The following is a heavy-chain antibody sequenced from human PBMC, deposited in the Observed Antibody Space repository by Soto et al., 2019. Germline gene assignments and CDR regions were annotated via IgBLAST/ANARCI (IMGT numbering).Heavy chain of an antibody. CDR1: GGTFSNSA. Sequence: QVQLVQSGAEVKKPGSSVKVSCKASGGTFSNSAISWVRQAPGQGLEWMAGIIPIFGTTSFAQNFQGRVTITTDKSTSTAYMDLNSLTSDDTAMYYCARVALSLGHNPVYFYGTDVWGQGTTVTVSS. CDR3: ARVALSLGHNPVYFYGTDV. D-gene: IGHD3-16*01. CDR2: IIPIFGTT. J-gene: IGHJ6*02. V-gene: IGHV1-69*06.